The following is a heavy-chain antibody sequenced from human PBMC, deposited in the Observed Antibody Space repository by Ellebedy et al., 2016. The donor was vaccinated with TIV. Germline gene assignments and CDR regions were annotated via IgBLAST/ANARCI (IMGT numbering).Heavy chain of an antibody. CDR1: GVSISGFH. J-gene: IGHJ4*02. Sequence: MPSETLSLTCTVSGVSISGFHWTWIRQPPGTGLEWIGYIYFSGCPNYNPSRKSRVPMSVDTSKNQFPLKLSSVTAADTAVYYCVRWVGHFDFWGQGTLVTVSS. CDR3: VRWVGHFDF. V-gene: IGHV4-59*01. D-gene: IGHD1-26*01. CDR2: IYFSGCP.